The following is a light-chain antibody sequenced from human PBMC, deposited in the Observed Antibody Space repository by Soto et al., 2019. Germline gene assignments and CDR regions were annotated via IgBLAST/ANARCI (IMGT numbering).Light chain of an antibody. V-gene: IGKV3-15*01. Sequence: EILMTQSPATLAVAPGERATLCCRASQSVSSNLAWYQQKPGQAPRLLIYGASTRATGIPARFSGSGSGTDFTLTISSLQAEDVAVYYCQQYYSIPWTFGQGTKVDI. J-gene: IGKJ1*01. CDR3: QQYYSIPWT. CDR2: GAS. CDR1: QSVSSN.